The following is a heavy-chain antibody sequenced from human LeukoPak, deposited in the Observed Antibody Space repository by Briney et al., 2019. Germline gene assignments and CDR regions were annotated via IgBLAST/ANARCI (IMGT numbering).Heavy chain of an antibody. CDR3: AGARIDY. CDR1: GFTFSNYW. Sequence: GGSLRLSCAAPGFTFSNYWMTWVRQAPGKGLEWVANIKEDGSEKYYVDSVKGRFTISRDNAKNSLYLQMNTLRAEDTAVYYCAGARIDYWGQGTLITVSS. V-gene: IGHV3-7*05. CDR2: IKEDGSEK. J-gene: IGHJ4*02. D-gene: IGHD1-14*01.